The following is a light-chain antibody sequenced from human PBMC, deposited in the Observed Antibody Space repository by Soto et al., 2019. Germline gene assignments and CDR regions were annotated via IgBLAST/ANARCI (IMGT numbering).Light chain of an antibody. CDR2: YDS. Sequence: SYELTQPPSVSVAPGKTARITCGGNNIGSKSVHWYQQKPGQAPVLVIYYDSDRPSGIPERFSGSNSGNTATLTISRVEAGDEADYYCQVWDSSSDHPYVFGTGTNLTVL. CDR3: QVWDSSSDHPYV. CDR1: NIGSKS. J-gene: IGLJ1*01. V-gene: IGLV3-21*04.